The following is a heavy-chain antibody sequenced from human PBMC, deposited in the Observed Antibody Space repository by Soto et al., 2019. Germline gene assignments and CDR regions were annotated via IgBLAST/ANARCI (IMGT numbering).Heavy chain of an antibody. D-gene: IGHD4-4*01. V-gene: IGHV3-33*01. CDR2: IWYDGSDK. CDR1: GFTLGSNG. Sequence: PGGSLRLSCAASGFTLGSNGMHWVRQAPGKGLEWVAFIWYDGSDKYYADSVKGRFTISRDNSKNTLYLQMNSLRAEDTAVYYCARDRYPNYPPDAFDIWGQGTLVTVSS. CDR3: ARDRYPNYPPDAFDI. J-gene: IGHJ3*02.